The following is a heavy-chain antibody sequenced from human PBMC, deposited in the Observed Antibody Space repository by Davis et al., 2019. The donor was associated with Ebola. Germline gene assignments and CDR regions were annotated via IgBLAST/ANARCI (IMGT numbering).Heavy chain of an antibody. V-gene: IGHV3-23*01. CDR2: ISGSGGST. CDR1: GFTFSSYA. D-gene: IGHD3-16*02. Sequence: GESLKISCAASGFTFSSYAMSWVRQAPGKGLEWVSAISGSGGSTYYADSVKGRFTISRDNSKNTLYLQMNSLRAEDTAVYYCAKSRLLSSYYYMDVWGKGTTVTVSS. CDR3: AKSRLLSSYYYMDV. J-gene: IGHJ6*03.